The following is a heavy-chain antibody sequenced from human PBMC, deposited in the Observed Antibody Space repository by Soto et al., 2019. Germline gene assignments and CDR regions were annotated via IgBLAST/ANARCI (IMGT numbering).Heavy chain of an antibody. Sequence: SGPTLVNPTQTLTLTCTFSGFSLSTSGVGVGWIRQPPGKALEWLALIYWNDDKRYSPSRKSRLTIPQDTSKNQVVLTMTNMDPVDTATYYCAHTGYSNYNVGYFDYWGQGTLVTVSS. V-gene: IGHV2-5*01. J-gene: IGHJ4*02. D-gene: IGHD4-4*01. CDR2: IYWNDDK. CDR3: AHTGYSNYNVGYFDY. CDR1: GFSLSTSGVG.